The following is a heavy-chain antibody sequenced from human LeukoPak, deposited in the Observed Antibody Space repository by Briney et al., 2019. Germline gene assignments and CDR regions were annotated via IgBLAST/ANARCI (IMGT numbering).Heavy chain of an antibody. Sequence: GGSLRLSCAASGFTFSNYWMHWVRQAPGKGLVWVSRINSDGSTTTYADSVKGRFTISRDNTKNTLYLQMNSLRAEDTAVYFCTRGGVDYWGQGTLVTVSS. V-gene: IGHV3-74*01. D-gene: IGHD3-10*01. J-gene: IGHJ4*02. CDR3: TRGGVDY. CDR2: INSDGSTT. CDR1: GFTFSNYW.